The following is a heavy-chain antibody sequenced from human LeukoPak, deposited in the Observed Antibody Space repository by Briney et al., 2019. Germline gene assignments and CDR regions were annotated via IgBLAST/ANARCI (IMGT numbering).Heavy chain of an antibody. CDR1: GFTFSSYS. CDR2: ISSSSSYI. J-gene: IGHJ3*02. Sequence: TGGSLRLSCAASGFTFSSYSMNWVRQAPGKGLEWVSSISSSSSYIYYADSVKGRFTISRDNAKNSLYLQMNSLRAEDTAVYYCAGEGDYYGSGSYFNHDAFDIWGQGTMVTVSS. CDR3: AGEGDYYGSGSYFNHDAFDI. D-gene: IGHD3-10*01. V-gene: IGHV3-21*01.